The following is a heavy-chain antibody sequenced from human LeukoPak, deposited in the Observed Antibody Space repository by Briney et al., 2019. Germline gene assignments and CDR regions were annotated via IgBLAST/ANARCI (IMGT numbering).Heavy chain of an antibody. CDR2: ISGSGGST. CDR1: GLTFSSYA. Sequence: PGGSLRLSCAASGLTFSSYAMSWVRQAPGKGLEWVSAISGSGGSTYYADSVKGRFTISRDNSKNTLYLQMNSLRAEDTAVYYCAKDQTMIVVKWFDPWGQGTLVTVSS. D-gene: IGHD3-22*01. J-gene: IGHJ5*02. CDR3: AKDQTMIVVKWFDP. V-gene: IGHV3-23*01.